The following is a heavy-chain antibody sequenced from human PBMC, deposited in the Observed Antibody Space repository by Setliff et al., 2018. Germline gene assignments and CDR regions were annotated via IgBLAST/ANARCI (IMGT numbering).Heavy chain of an antibody. J-gene: IGHJ6*02. CDR2: IYYSGST. CDR3: ARDEGSSYFYGMDV. Sequence: SETLSLTCAVSVYSISRDCHWGWIRQPPGKGLEWIGYIYYSGSTNYNPSLKSRVTIPVDTSKNQFSLKLSSVTAADTAVYYCARDEGSSYFYGMDVWGQGTTVTVSS. V-gene: IGHV4-61*01. CDR1: VYSISRDCH. D-gene: IGHD6-13*01.